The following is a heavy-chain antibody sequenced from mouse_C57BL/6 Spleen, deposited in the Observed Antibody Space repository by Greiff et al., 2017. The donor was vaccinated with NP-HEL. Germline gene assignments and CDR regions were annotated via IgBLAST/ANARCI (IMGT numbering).Heavy chain of an antibody. V-gene: IGHV1-50*01. D-gene: IGHD2-3*01. CDR1: GYTFTSYW. CDR3: ARLDGYRTWFAY. CDR2: IDPSDSYT. Sequence: QVQLQQPGAELVKPGASVKLSCKASGYTFTSYWMQWVKQRPGQGLEWIGEIDPSDSYTNYNQKFKGKATLTVDTSSSTAYMQLSSLTSEDSAVYYCARLDGYRTWFAYWGQGTLVTVSA. J-gene: IGHJ3*01.